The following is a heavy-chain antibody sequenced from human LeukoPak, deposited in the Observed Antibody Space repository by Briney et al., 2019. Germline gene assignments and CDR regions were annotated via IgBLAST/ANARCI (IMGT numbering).Heavy chain of an antibody. CDR2: IGYDGRNK. Sequence: GGSLRLSCAASGFTFSNSAMNWVRQAPGKGLEWVTFIGYDGRNKYYADSVKGRFTISRDNSKNTLYLQMNSLRAEDTAVYYCAKDNAYYYADYWGQGTLVTVSS. CDR3: AKDNAYYYADY. J-gene: IGHJ4*02. V-gene: IGHV3-30*02. D-gene: IGHD3-10*01. CDR1: GFTFSNSA.